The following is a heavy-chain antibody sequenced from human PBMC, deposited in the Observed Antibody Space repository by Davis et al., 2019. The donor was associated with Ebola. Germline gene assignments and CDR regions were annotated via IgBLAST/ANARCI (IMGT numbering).Heavy chain of an antibody. CDR1: GGSISNYY. CDR3: AIPNTYYYDSSGYYGQYYFDY. Sequence: MPSETLSLTCTVSGGSISNYYWGWIRQPPGKGLEWIGSIYYSGSTYYNPSLKSRVTISVDTSKNQFSLKLSSVTAADTAVYYCAIPNTYYYDSSGYYGQYYFDYWGQGTLVTVSS. V-gene: IGHV4-39*01. CDR2: IYYSGST. J-gene: IGHJ4*02. D-gene: IGHD3-22*01.